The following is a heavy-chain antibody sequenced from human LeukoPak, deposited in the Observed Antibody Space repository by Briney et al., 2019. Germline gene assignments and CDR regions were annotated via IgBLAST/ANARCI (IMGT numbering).Heavy chain of an antibody. D-gene: IGHD1-26*01. J-gene: IGHJ4*02. V-gene: IGHV1-69-2*01. CDR2: VDPEDGET. CDR3: VRTISGDFDY. CDR1: GYTFTDYY. Sequence: KISCAGAGYTFTDYYMHGVHQAPGTGLEWMGLVDPEDGETMCAEKFQGRVTITVDTSTDTAYMELSSLRSEDTAVYYCVRTISGDFDYWGQGTLVTVSS.